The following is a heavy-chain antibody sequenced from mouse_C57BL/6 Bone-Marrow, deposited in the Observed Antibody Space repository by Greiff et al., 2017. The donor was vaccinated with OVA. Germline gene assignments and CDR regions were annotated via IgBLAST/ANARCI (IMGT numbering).Heavy chain of an antibody. J-gene: IGHJ2*01. Sequence: QVQLKQSGAELVKPGASVKMSCKASGYTFTSYWITWVKQRPGQGLEWIGDIYPGSGSTNYNEKFKSKATLTVDTSSSTAYMQLSSLTSEDSAVYYCARDYYGNPYYFDYWGQGTTLTVSS. CDR1: GYTFTSYW. V-gene: IGHV1-55*01. CDR3: ARDYYGNPYYFDY. CDR2: IYPGSGST. D-gene: IGHD2-1*01.